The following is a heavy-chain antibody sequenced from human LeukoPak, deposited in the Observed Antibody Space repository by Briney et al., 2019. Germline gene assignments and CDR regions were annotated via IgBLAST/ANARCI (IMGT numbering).Heavy chain of an antibody. CDR1: GXSFTNYC. CDR2: IYPGDSDT. Sequence: GESLKISFKGSGXSFTNYCIGWVRQMPGKGLEWMGIIYPGDSDTRYSPSFQGQVTISADKSIKTAYLPWSSLKASDTAIYYCARRFCSSTSCFMWDYWGQGTLVTVSS. V-gene: IGHV5-51*01. CDR3: ARRFCSSTSCFMWDY. J-gene: IGHJ4*02. D-gene: IGHD2-2*01.